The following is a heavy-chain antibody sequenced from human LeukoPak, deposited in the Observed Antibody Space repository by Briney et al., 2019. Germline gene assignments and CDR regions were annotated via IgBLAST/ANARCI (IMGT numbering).Heavy chain of an antibody. CDR2: IKQDGSET. CDR3: ARDGELGSPADAFDI. V-gene: IGHV3-7*01. J-gene: IGHJ3*02. CDR1: GFTFRSYW. Sequence: GGSLRLSCAASGFTFRSYWMTWVRQYPGKGLEWVANIKQDGSETYTISRDNAKRSLYLQMNSLRAEDTAVYYCARDGELGSPADAFDIWGQGTMVTVSS. D-gene: IGHD1-26*01.